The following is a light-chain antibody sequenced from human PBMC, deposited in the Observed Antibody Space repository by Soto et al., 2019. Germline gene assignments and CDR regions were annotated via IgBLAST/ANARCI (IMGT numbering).Light chain of an antibody. CDR1: SSDVGGYNY. V-gene: IGLV2-14*01. J-gene: IGLJ1*01. CDR2: DVS. Sequence: QSALTQPASVSGSPGQSINISCTGTSSDVGGYNYVSWYQQHPGKAPKLMSYDVSNRPSGVSNRFSGSKSGNTASLTISGLQAEDEADYYCSSYTSSSTPCVFGTGTKLTVL. CDR3: SSYTSSSTPCV.